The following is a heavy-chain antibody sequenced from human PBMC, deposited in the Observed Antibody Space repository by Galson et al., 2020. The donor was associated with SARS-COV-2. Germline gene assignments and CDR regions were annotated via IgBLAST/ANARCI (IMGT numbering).Heavy chain of an antibody. D-gene: IGHD6-19*01. CDR2: IFFDGSEK. CDR3: ARDGQSSRGWAFDY. CDR1: GFTFSDHA. J-gene: IGHJ4*02. V-gene: IGHV3-33*01. Sequence: GESLKISCAASGFTFSDHAMHWVRQAPGKGLEWVAQIFFDGSEKYYGDSVRGRFTISRDSSKNTVYLQMNNLRVDDTAVYYCARDGQSSRGWAFDYWGKGTLITVSS.